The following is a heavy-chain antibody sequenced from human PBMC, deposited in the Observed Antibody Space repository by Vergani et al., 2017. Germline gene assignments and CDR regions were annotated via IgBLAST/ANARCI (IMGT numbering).Heavy chain of an antibody. CDR3: ARDIEWSFDY. V-gene: IGHV3-48*03. J-gene: IGHJ4*02. D-gene: IGHD3-3*01. CDR1: GFTFRSYD. Sequence: EVQLVESGGGLVQPGGSLRLSCAASGFTFRSYDMNWVRQAPGKGLEWVSYISHSGATLYYADSVRGRFTVSRDNAKNSLYLQMNSLRAEDTAVYYCARDIEWSFDYWGQGTLVTVSS. CDR2: ISHSGATL.